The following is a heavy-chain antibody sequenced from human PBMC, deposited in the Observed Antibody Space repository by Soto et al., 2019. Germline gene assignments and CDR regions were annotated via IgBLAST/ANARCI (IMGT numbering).Heavy chain of an antibody. V-gene: IGHV4-39*01. D-gene: IGHD6-19*01. J-gene: IGHJ4*02. CDR3: ARHPTFSGWEYYFDY. CDR2: VYYSGST. Sequence: QLQLQESGPGLVKPSETLSVTCTVSGDSVSSSHYYWGWIRLPPGKGLEWIGSVYYSGSTYYKPSLKSRVSLSVDTSKNQFSLKLSSVTAADAAIYYCARHPTFSGWEYYFDYWGQGTLVTVSS. CDR1: GDSVSSSHYY.